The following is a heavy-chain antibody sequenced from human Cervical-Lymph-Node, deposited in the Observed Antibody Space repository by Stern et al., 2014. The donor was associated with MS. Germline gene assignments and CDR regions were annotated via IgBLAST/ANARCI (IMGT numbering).Heavy chain of an antibody. CDR2: ISSSSSYI. Sequence: VQLVESGGGLVKPGGSLRLSCAASGFTFSSYSMNWVRQAPGKGLEWVSSISSSSSYIYYADSVKGRFTISRDNAKNSLYLQMNSLRAEDTAVYYCARRYSSSLNWFDPWGQGTLVTVSS. J-gene: IGHJ5*02. CDR3: ARRYSSSLNWFDP. D-gene: IGHD6-13*01. CDR1: GFTFSSYS. V-gene: IGHV3-21*01.